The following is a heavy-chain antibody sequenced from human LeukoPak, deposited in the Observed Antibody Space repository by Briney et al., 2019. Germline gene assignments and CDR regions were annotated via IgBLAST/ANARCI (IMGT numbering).Heavy chain of an antibody. CDR3: AKGETPRNSFDY. J-gene: IGHJ4*02. Sequence: PGGSLRLSCAASGFTFSDYYMSWIRQAPGKGLEWVSAISGSGGSTYYADSVKGRFTISRDNSKNTLHLQMNSLRAEDTAVYYCAKGETPRNSFDYWGQGTLVTVSS. D-gene: IGHD1-26*01. V-gene: IGHV3-23*01. CDR2: ISGSGGST. CDR1: GFTFSDYY.